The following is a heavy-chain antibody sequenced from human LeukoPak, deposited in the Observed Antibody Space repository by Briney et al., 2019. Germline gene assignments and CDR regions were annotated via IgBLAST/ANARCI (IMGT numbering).Heavy chain of an antibody. CDR2: ITDSGNTI. V-gene: IGHV3-11*01. CDR3: ARSIGLTGGGVDV. Sequence: GGSLRLSCAASGFTFSDYNINWVRQAPGKGLEWVSYITDSGNTIHYADSVKGRFTISRDNAKNSLYLQMNSLRAEDTAAYYCARSIGLTGGGVDVWGQGTTVTVSS. J-gene: IGHJ6*02. CDR1: GFTFSDYN. D-gene: IGHD3-9*01.